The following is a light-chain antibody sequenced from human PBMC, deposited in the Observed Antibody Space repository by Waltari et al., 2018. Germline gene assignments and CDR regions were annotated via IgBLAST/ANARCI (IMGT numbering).Light chain of an antibody. CDR1: QSVSSV. J-gene: IGKJ1*01. CDR2: GAS. Sequence: EIVMTQSPATLSVSPGEGATLSCRASQSVSSVLAWYQQKPGQAPRLLIYGASTRATGIAARFSGSGSGTEFTLTISSLQSEDFAVYYCQQYTNWPPTFGQGTKVEIK. V-gene: IGKV3-15*01. CDR3: QQYTNWPPT.